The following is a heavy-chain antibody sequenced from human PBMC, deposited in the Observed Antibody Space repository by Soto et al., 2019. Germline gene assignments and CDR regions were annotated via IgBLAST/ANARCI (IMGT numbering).Heavy chain of an antibody. V-gene: IGHV3-30-3*01. Sequence: GGSLRLSCAASGFTFSSYAMHWVRQAPGKGLEWVAVISYDGSNKYYADSVKGRFTISRDNSKNTLYLQMNSLRAEDTAIYYCGKASTYTLDGVDVWGQGTTVTVSS. CDR3: GKASTYTLDGVDV. CDR1: GFTFSSYA. J-gene: IGHJ6*02. CDR2: ISYDGSNK. D-gene: IGHD3-16*01.